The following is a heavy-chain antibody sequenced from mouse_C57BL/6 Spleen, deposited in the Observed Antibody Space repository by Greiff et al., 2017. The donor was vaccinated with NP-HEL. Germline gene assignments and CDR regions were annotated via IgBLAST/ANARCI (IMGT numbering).Heavy chain of an antibody. V-gene: IGHV14-2*01. D-gene: IGHD1-1*01. Sequence: EVKLQESGAELVKPGASVKLSCTASGFNIKDYYMHWVKQRTEQGLEWIGRSDPEDGENKYAPKFQGKATITADTSSNTAYLQLSSLTSEDTAVYYCARMDYGSRDYWGQGTTLTVSS. CDR3: ARMDYGSRDY. CDR2: SDPEDGEN. CDR1: GFNIKDYY. J-gene: IGHJ2*01.